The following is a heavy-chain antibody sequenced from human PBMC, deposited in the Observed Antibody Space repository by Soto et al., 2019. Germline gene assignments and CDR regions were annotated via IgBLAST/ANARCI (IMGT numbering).Heavy chain of an antibody. CDR2: ISGSGGST. Sequence: GGSLRLSCAASGFTFSSYAMSWVRQAPGKGLEWVSAISGSGGSTYYADSVKGRFTISRDNSKNTLYLQMNSLRAEDTTVYYCAKRKGIVVVPAADSLINYYYGMDVWGQGTTVTVSS. CDR3: AKRKGIVVVPAADSLINYYYGMDV. J-gene: IGHJ6*02. D-gene: IGHD2-2*01. CDR1: GFTFSSYA. V-gene: IGHV3-23*01.